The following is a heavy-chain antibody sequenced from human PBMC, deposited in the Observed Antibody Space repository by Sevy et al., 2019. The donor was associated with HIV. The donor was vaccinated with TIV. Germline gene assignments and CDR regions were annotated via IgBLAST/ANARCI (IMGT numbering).Heavy chain of an antibody. V-gene: IGHV1-18*01. J-gene: IGHJ6*02. CDR2: ISAYNGNT. CDR1: GYTFTSYG. D-gene: IGHD3-3*01. CDR3: ARDTIFGVVIGMDV. Sequence: ASVKVSCKASGYTFTSYGISWVRQAPGQGLEWMGWISAYNGNTNYAQKLQGRVTMTTDTSTSTAYMELRSLRSNDTAVYYCARDTIFGVVIGMDVWGQGTTVTVSS.